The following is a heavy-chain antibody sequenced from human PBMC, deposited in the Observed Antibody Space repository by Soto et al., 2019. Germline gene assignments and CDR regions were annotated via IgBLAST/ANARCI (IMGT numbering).Heavy chain of an antibody. D-gene: IGHD3-10*01. J-gene: IGHJ5*02. Sequence: QITLKESGPTLVTPTQTLTLTCTFSGFSLSTRTVGVGWIRQPPGKALEWLALIYWNDYKRYSPSLKSRLTITKDTYKNQVVLTMTNMGPVDTGTYYCAHGIVYDSEKYYNQNWFDPWGQGTLVTVSS. CDR3: AHGIVYDSEKYYNQNWFDP. CDR2: IYWNDYK. CDR1: GFSLSTRTVG. V-gene: IGHV2-5*01.